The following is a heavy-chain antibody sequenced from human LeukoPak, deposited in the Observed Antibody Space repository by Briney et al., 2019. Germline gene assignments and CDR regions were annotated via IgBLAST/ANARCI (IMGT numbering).Heavy chain of an antibody. CDR1: GFTFSSYS. CDR3: ARGKNGVFDI. V-gene: IGHV3-21*01. D-gene: IGHD3-3*01. CDR2: ISSGSTYI. J-gene: IGHJ3*02. Sequence: GGSLRLSCAASGFTFSSYSMNWVRQVPGKGLEWVSSISSGSTYIYNADSVQGRFTISRDNAKNSLFLLVNSLRAEDTAVYYCARGKNGVFDIWGQGTMVTVSS.